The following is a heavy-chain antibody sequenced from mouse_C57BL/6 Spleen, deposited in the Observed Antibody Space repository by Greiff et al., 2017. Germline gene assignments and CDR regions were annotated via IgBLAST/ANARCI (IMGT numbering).Heavy chain of an antibody. CDR1: GYAFSSYW. V-gene: IGHV1-80*01. Sequence: QVQLQQSGAELVKPGASVKISCKASGYAFSSYWMNWVKQRPGKGLEWIGQIYPGVGDTNYNGKFKGKAPLTAAKSSSTAYMRLSSLTSEDSAVYFCAQSGDYYGSSYTGFAYWGQGTLVTVSA. CDR2: IYPGVGDT. CDR3: AQSGDYYGSSYTGFAY. J-gene: IGHJ3*01. D-gene: IGHD1-1*01.